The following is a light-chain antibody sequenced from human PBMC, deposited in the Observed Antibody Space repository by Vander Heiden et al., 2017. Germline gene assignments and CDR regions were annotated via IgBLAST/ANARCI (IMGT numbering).Light chain of an antibody. CDR2: AAS. V-gene: IGKV1-39*01. CDR1: QSISNF. CDR3: QQSDSIPHT. J-gene: IGKJ2*01. Sequence: DIQMTQSPSSLSASVGDRVTITCRASQSISNFLNWFQQKPGKAPKLLIYAASSLESAVPSRFSGSGSGTDFTLTISRLQSEHLATYYCQQSDSIPHTFGQGTKLEIK.